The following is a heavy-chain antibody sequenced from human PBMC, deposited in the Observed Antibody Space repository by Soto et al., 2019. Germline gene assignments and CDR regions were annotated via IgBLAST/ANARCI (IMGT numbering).Heavy chain of an antibody. V-gene: IGHV4-59*01. D-gene: IGHD2-2*01. Sequence: SATLSLTCTVSGGSISSYYWSWIRQPPGKGLEWIGYIYYSGSTNYNPSLKSRVTISVDTSKNQFSLKLSSVTAADTAVYYCARVLGYCSSTRRHYYYYGMDVWGQGTTVT. CDR1: GGSISSYY. J-gene: IGHJ6*02. CDR3: ARVLGYCSSTRRHYYYYGMDV. CDR2: IYYSGST.